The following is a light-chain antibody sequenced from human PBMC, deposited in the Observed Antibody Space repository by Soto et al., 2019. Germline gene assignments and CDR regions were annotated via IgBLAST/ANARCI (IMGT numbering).Light chain of an antibody. CDR2: GAS. V-gene: IGKV3-20*01. Sequence: EIVLTQSPGTLSLSPGERATLSCRASQRVSSSYLAWYQQKPGQAPRLLIYGASSRATGIPDRFSGSGSGTDFTLTISRLEPEDFAVYYWQQYGSSPPYTFGQGTKLEIK. CDR1: QRVSSSY. J-gene: IGKJ2*01. CDR3: QQYGSSPPYT.